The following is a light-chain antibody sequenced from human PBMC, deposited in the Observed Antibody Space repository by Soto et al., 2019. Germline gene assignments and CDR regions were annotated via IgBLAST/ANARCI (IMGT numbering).Light chain of an antibody. CDR1: QSVSSY. V-gene: IGKV3-11*01. CDR2: DAS. CDR3: QPRSNWPLT. J-gene: IGKJ4*01. Sequence: EIVLTQSPATLSLSPGERATLSCRASQSVSSYLAWYQQKPGQAPRLLIYDASNRATGIPARFSGSGSGTDFTLTISSLEPEDFAVYYCQPRSNWPLTFGGRTKVDIK.